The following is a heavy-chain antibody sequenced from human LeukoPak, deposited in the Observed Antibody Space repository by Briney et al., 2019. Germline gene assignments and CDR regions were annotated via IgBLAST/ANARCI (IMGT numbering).Heavy chain of an antibody. Sequence: SETLSLTCAVYGGSFSGYYWSWIRQPPGKGLEWIGEINHSGSTNYNPSLKSRVTISVDTSKNQFSLKLSPVTVADTAVYYCARGQGVTTVMNWFDPWGQGTLVTVSS. D-gene: IGHD4-11*01. J-gene: IGHJ5*02. V-gene: IGHV4-34*01. CDR1: GGSFSGYY. CDR3: ARGQGVTTVMNWFDP. CDR2: INHSGST.